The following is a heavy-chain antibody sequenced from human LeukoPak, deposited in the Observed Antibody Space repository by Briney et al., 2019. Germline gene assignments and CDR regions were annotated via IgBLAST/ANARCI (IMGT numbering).Heavy chain of an antibody. CDR2: ISGSGGDT. V-gene: IGHV3-23*01. Sequence: QSGGSLRLSCAASGFTFSSNSMIWVRQAPGKGLEWVSAISGSGGDTYYADSVKGRFTISRDNSKNTLYLQMNSLRAEDTAVYYCAKDPDLGALPPCCGQGTLVTVSS. CDR1: GFTFSSNS. CDR3: AKDPDLGALPPC. D-gene: IGHD1-26*01. J-gene: IGHJ4*02.